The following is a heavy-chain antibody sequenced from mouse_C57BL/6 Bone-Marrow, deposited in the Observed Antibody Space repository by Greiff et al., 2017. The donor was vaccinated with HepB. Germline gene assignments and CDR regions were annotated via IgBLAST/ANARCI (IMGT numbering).Heavy chain of an antibody. CDR1: GFTFSNYW. V-gene: IGHV6-3*01. D-gene: IGHD1-1*01. Sequence: DVHLVESGGGLVQPGGSMKLSCVASGFTFSNYWMNWVRQSPEKGLEWVAQIRLKSDNYATHYAESVKGRFTISRDDSKSSVYLQMNNLRAEDTGIYYCTGGVLRAYWGQGTLVTVSA. CDR3: TGGVLRAY. J-gene: IGHJ3*01. CDR2: IRLKSDNYAT.